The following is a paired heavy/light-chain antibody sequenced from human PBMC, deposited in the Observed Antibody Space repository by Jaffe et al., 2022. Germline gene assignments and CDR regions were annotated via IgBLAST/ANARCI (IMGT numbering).Light chain of an antibody. CDR1: QSIRTF. Sequence: DIQMTQSPSSLSASVGDRVTITCRASQSIRTFLNWYQQKPGKAPKLLIYAASSLQSGVPSRFSGSGSGTDFTLTISSLQPEDFATYYCQQSYSAPLKTFGGGTKVEIK. J-gene: IGKJ4*01. V-gene: IGKV1-39*01. CDR3: QQSYSAPLKT. CDR2: AAS.
Heavy chain of an antibody. J-gene: IGHJ4*02. Sequence: EVQLVESGGGLVQPGGSLRLSCAASGFTVSSNYMSWVRQAPGKGLEWVSIIYSGGSTYYADSVKGRFTISRDNSKNTLYLQMNSLRAEDTAVYYCVRDVSSVWYFDYWGQGTLVTVSS. D-gene: IGHD6-19*01. CDR2: IYSGGST. V-gene: IGHV3-66*02. CDR1: GFTVSSNY. CDR3: VRDVSSVWYFDY.